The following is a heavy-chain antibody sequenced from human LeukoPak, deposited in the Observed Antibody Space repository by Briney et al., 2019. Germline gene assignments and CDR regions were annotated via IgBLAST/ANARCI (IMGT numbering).Heavy chain of an antibody. V-gene: IGHV3-23*01. CDR2: ISGSGVYT. D-gene: IGHD5-18*01. CDR3: AKDRDGYGPYYFDH. J-gene: IGHJ4*02. Sequence: PGGSLRLSCAASGFTFSSYAMTWVRHAPGKGLEWVSGISGSGVYTSYADSVKGRFTISRDNSKNTVYLQMNSLRAEDTALYYCAKDRDGYGPYYFDHWGQGTLVTVSS. CDR1: GFTFSSYA.